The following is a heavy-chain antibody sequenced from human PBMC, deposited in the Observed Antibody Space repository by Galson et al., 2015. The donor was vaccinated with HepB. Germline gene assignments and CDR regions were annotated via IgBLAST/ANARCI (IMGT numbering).Heavy chain of an antibody. J-gene: IGHJ5*02. CDR1: GYTFITYG. Sequence: QSGAEVKKPGESLKISCKASGYTFITYGISWVRQAPGQGLEWMGWISVYNGNTKYAQKLQGRVTMTTDTSTNTAYMELRSLRSDDTAVYYCARDTIAARPGWFDPWGQGTLVTVSS. CDR3: ARDTIAARPGWFDP. V-gene: IGHV1-18*04. D-gene: IGHD6-6*01. CDR2: ISVYNGNT.